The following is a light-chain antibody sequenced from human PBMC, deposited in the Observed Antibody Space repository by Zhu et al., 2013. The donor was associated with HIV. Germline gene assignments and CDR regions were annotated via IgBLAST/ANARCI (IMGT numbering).Light chain of an antibody. V-gene: IGKV1-39*01. J-gene: IGKJ3*01. CDR2: AAS. Sequence: DIQMTQSPSSLSASVGDRVTIACRASQSISSLLNWYQQKPGKAPKLLIYAASSLQSGVPSRFSGSGSGTDFTLTISSLQPEDFATYYCQQSYSTRGFTFGPGTKVDIK. CDR3: QQSYSTRGFT. CDR1: QSISSL.